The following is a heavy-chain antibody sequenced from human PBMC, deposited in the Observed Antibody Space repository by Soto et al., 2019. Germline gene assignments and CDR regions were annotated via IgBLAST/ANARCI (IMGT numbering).Heavy chain of an antibody. CDR2: IIPIFGTA. V-gene: IGHV1-69*01. D-gene: IGHD6-13*01. Sequence: KVSCKASGGTFSSYAISWVRQAPGQGLEWMGGIIPIFGTANYAQKFQGRVTITADESTSTAYMELSSLRSEDTAVYYCAYSSSWYNWFDPWGQGTLVTVSS. J-gene: IGHJ5*02. CDR3: AYSSSWYNWFDP. CDR1: GGTFSSYA.